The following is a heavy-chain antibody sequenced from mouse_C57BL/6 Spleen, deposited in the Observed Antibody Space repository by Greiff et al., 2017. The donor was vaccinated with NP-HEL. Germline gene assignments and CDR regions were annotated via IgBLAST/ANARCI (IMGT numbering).Heavy chain of an antibody. V-gene: IGHV14-4*01. CDR2: IDPENGDT. CDR3: TTGQATDYYAMDY. CDR1: GFNIKDDY. J-gene: IGHJ4*01. Sequence: VQLKQSGAELVRPGASVKLSCTASGFNIKDDYMHWVKQRPEQGLEWIGWIDPENGDTEYASKFQGKATITADTSSNTAYLQLSSLTSEDTAVYYCTTGQATDYYAMDYWGQGTSVTVSS. D-gene: IGHD3-2*02.